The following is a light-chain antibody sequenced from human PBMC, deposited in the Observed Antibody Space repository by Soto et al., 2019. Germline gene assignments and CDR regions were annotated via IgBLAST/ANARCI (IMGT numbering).Light chain of an antibody. CDR1: QSVSSY. V-gene: IGKV3-11*01. CDR2: DAS. J-gene: IGKJ4*01. CDR3: QQRSNWPQLT. Sequence: EIVLTQSPATLSLSPGERATLSCRASQSVSSYLAWYQQKPGQAPRLLVYDASNRATGIPARFSGSGSGTDFPLTISSLAPEDFAVYYCQQRSNWPQLTFGGGTKVEIK.